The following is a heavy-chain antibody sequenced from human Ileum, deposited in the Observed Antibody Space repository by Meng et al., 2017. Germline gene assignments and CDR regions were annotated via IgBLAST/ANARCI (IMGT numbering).Heavy chain of an antibody. Sequence: GESLKISCAASGFTFGRHGMHWVRQAPGKGLEWVAHIWSDGLNKYYSDSVKGRFTISRDNSKNTVYLQMSGLRVEDTAVFYCARDGQKLASYGMDVWGQGTTVTVS. V-gene: IGHV3-33*01. CDR2: IWSDGLNK. CDR1: GFTFGRHG. J-gene: IGHJ6*02. CDR3: ARDGQKLASYGMDV. D-gene: IGHD1-1*01.